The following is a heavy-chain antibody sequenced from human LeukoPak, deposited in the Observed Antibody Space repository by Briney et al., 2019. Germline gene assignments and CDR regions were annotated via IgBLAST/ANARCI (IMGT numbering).Heavy chain of an antibody. J-gene: IGHJ6*02. V-gene: IGHV4-59*01. CDR2: IYYSGST. Sequence: PSETLSLTCTVSGGSISSYYWSWIRQPPGQGMERNGYIYYSGSTNYNPSLKSRVTISVDTSKNQFSLKLSSVTAADTAVYYCARGSVRYYDSSGYDYYGMDVWGQRTTVTVSS. CDR3: ARGSVRYYDSSGYDYYGMDV. CDR1: GGSISSYY. D-gene: IGHD3-22*01.